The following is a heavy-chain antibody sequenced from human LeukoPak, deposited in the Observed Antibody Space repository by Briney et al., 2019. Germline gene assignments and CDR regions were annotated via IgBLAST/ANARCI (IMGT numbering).Heavy chain of an antibody. CDR1: GFTFSSYS. J-gene: IGHJ4*02. D-gene: IGHD3-10*01. V-gene: IGHV3-48*01. CDR2: ISSSSSTI. Sequence: GGSLRLSCAASGFTFSSYSMNWVRQAPGKGLEWVSYISSSSSTIYYADSVKGRFTISRDNAKNSLYLQMNILRAEDTAVYYCARVGGSMVRGPYFDYWGQGTLVTVSS. CDR3: ARVGGSMVRGPYFDY.